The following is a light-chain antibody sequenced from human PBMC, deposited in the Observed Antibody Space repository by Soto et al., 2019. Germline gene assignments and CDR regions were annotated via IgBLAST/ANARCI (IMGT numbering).Light chain of an antibody. CDR1: QSVSSRY. CDR3: QQYGSSGT. J-gene: IGKJ1*01. Sequence: EIVLTQSPGTLSLSPGERATLSCRASQSVSSRYLVWYQQKLGQAPRLLIHGASSRATGIPDRFSGSGSGTYFTLTISRLEPEDFAVYYCQQYGSSGTFGQGTKVDIK. V-gene: IGKV3-20*01. CDR2: GAS.